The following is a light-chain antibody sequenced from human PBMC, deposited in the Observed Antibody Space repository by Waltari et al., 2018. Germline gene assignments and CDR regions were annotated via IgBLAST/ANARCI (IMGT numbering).Light chain of an antibody. CDR1: QGIGSY. Sequence: VIWMTQSPSLVSASTGDRVTITCRMSQGIGSYLAWYQQKPGKAPELLIYAASTLKNGVPSRFSASGSGIDFTLTISCLQSEDFATYSCQQYYSFPRTFGQGTKVDIK. CDR3: QQYYSFPRT. CDR2: AAS. J-gene: IGKJ1*01. V-gene: IGKV1D-8*01.